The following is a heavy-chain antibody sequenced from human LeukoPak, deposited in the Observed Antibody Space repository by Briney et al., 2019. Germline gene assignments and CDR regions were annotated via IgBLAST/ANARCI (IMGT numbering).Heavy chain of an antibody. Sequence: PSETLSLTCTVSGGSISSGGYYWSWIRQPPGKGLEWIGYIYHSGSTNYNPSLKSRVTISVDTSKNQFSLKLSSVTAADTAVYYCARRGLAARPKWFDPWGQGTLVTVSS. CDR3: ARRGLAARPKWFDP. J-gene: IGHJ5*02. V-gene: IGHV4-30-2*01. CDR2: IYHSGST. CDR1: GGSISSGGYY. D-gene: IGHD6-6*01.